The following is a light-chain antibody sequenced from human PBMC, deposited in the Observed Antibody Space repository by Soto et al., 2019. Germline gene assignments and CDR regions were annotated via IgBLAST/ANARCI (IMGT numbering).Light chain of an antibody. CDR3: SPYTSSTIYV. CDR2: EVS. V-gene: IGLV2-14*01. CDR1: SSDVGGYNF. Sequence: QSALTQPASVSGSPGQSITISCTGTSSDVGGYNFVSWYQQHPGKAPKLMIYEVSNRPSGVSNRFSGSKSGNTASLTISGLQAEDEADYYCSPYTSSTIYVFGTGTKLTVL. J-gene: IGLJ1*01.